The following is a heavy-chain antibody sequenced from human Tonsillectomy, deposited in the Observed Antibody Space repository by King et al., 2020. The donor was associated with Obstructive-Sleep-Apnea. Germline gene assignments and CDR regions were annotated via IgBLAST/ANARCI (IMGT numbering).Heavy chain of an antibody. V-gene: IGHV4-34*01. D-gene: IGHD3-10*01. CDR3: ARDYDGSGSYYDY. CDR1: GGSFSGYY. CDR2: INHSGST. Sequence: VQLQQWGAGLLKPSETLSLTCAVYGGSFSGYYWSWIRQPPGKGLEWIGEINHSGSTNYNPSLKSRVTISVDTSKNQFSLKLSSVTAADTAVYYCARDYDGSGSYYDYWGQGTLVTVSS. J-gene: IGHJ4*02.